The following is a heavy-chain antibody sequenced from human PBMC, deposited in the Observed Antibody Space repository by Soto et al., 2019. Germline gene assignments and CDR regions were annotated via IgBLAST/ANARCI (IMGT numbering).Heavy chain of an antibody. Sequence: QAQLVQSGAEMKKPGASVKVSCKATGYTFSAYTMNWVRQGPGQSLEWRGWINAGSGNTKYSQNFQGRVSTTRDTYASTVYMELTGLTSEDTAVYYCARGTETLGPRANDALDIWGQGTMVIVSS. CDR2: INAGSGNT. J-gene: IGHJ3*02. D-gene: IGHD3-3*02. CDR1: GYTFSAYT. CDR3: ARGTETLGPRANDALDI. V-gene: IGHV1-3*01.